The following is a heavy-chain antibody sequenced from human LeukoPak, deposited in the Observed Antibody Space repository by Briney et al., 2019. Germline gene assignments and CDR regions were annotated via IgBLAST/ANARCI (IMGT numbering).Heavy chain of an antibody. J-gene: IGHJ4*01. CDR3: AKSGGYGLIDY. CDR1: GVSISSSSYY. CDR2: IYYSEST. V-gene: IGHV4-39*01. Sequence: SETLSLTCTVSGVSISSSSYYWGWIRQPPEKGLEWIGSIYYSESTYYNSSLKSRVTISVDTSKNQVSLKLNSVTAADSAMYYCAKSGGYGLIDYWGQGTLVTVSS. D-gene: IGHD1-26*01.